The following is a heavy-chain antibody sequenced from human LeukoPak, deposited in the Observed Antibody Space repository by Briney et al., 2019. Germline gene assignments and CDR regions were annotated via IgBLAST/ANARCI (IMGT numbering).Heavy chain of an antibody. CDR3: AKDIRHDCSGGSCDSNFFDY. CDR2: ISWNSGSI. V-gene: IGHV3-9*01. D-gene: IGHD2-15*01. CDR1: GFTFDDYA. Sequence: PGRSLRLSCAASGFTFDDYAMHWVRQAPGKGLEWVSGISWNSGSIGYADSVKGRFTISRDNAKNSLYLQMNSLRAEDTALYYCAKDIRHDCSGGSCDSNFFDYWGQGTLVTVSS. J-gene: IGHJ4*02.